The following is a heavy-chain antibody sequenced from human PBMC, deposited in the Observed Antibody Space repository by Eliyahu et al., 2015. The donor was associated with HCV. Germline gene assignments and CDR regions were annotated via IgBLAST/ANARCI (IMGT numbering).Heavy chain of an antibody. CDR2: ISGSGVSA. CDR1: GFPFSSYA. D-gene: IGHD3-3*01. J-gene: IGHJ4*02. V-gene: IGHV3-23*01. CDR3: ARDEGSGYSYFDH. Sequence: EVQLLESGGGLVQPGGSLRLSCAASGFPFSSYAMSWVXQXPGKGLEWVSAISGSGVSAFYADSVKGRFTISRDNSRNTLYLQMHSLTAEDTAIYYCARDEGSGYSYFDHWGQGTLVTVSS.